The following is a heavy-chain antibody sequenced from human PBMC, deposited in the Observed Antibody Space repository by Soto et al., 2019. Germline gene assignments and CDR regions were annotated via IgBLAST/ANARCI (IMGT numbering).Heavy chain of an antibody. Sequence: QVQLQESGPGLVKPSQTLSLTCSVSGGSFSSDSFIWSWVRQFPGKGLEWIGYINYSGTTYYNPSLRSRFTMSVDTSKNQFSQNLSSVTAADTAVYYCARDHKWDGMDVWGQGTTVTVSS. V-gene: IGHV4-31*03. CDR1: GGSFSSDSFI. CDR3: ARDHKWDGMDV. D-gene: IGHD1-26*01. J-gene: IGHJ6*02. CDR2: INYSGTT.